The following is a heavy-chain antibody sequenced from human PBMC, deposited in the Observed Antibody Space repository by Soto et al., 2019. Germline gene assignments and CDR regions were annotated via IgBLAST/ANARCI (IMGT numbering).Heavy chain of an antibody. CDR1: GGTFSSYA. D-gene: IGHD3-22*01. J-gene: IGHJ4*02. V-gene: IGHV1-69*06. CDR3: ARAMFQGYYDSLYYFDY. CDR2: IIPIFGTA. Sequence: GPSVKVSCKASGGTFSSYAISWVRQAPGQGLEWMGGIIPIFGTANYAQKFQGRVTITADKSTSTAYMELSSLRSEDTAVYYCARAMFQGYYDSLYYFDYWGQGTLVTVSS.